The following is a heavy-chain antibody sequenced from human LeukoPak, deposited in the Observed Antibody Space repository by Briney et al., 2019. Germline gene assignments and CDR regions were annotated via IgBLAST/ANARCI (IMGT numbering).Heavy chain of an antibody. V-gene: IGHV4-38-2*02. J-gene: IGHJ4*02. D-gene: IGHD2-15*01. CDR2: FYQSVST. CDR3: ARDGPARSYTY. Sequence: SESLSLTCSVSGSSISSYYWGWIRQPPGKGLEWIGTFYQSVSTSYNPSLKSRVTISVDTSKNQFSLKLSSVTAADTAVYYCARDGPARSYTYWCQGTLVTVSS. CDR1: GSSISSYY.